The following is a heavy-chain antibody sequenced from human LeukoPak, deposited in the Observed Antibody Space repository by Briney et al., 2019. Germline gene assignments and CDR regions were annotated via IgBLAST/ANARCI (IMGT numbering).Heavy chain of an antibody. V-gene: IGHV3-74*01. CDR1: GFTLSSHW. J-gene: IGHJ5*02. CDR2: INHDGSST. D-gene: IGHD3-10*01. Sequence: GGSLRLSCAASGFTLSSHWMHWVRQAPGKGLVWVSRINHDGSSTSYADSVKGRFTISRDNAKNTLYLQMNSLRAEDTAVYYCATEFVGSGSYWWFDPWGQGNLVTVSS. CDR3: ATEFVGSGSYWWFDP.